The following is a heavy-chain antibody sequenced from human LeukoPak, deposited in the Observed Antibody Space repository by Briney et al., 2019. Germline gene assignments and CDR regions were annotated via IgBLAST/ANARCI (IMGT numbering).Heavy chain of an antibody. CDR1: GFTFSTYS. CDR2: ISSSSSPI. J-gene: IGHJ1*01. D-gene: IGHD3-22*01. V-gene: IGHV3-48*02. CDR3: EREWFYDSSGYYVY. Sequence: GGSLRLSCAASGFTFSTYSMSWVRQAPGKGLEWVSYISSSSSPIYYADSVTGRFTISRDNAENSMYLQMNSLRDEDTAVYYCEREWFYDSSGYYVYWGQGTLVTVSS.